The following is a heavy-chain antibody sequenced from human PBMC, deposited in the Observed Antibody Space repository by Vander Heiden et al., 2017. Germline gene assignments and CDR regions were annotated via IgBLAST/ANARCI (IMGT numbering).Heavy chain of an antibody. Sequence: QLQLQESGPGLVKPSETLSLTCPVSGDSISSSNYYWGWIRQPPGKGLEWIGSIYYSGSTYYNPSLKRRVTISVDTSKNQFSLRLSSVTAADTAVYYCARRLGSGWYQTDYWGQGTLVTVS. CDR3: ARRLGSGWYQTDY. J-gene: IGHJ4*02. CDR1: GDSISSSNYY. D-gene: IGHD6-19*01. V-gene: IGHV4-39*01. CDR2: IYYSGST.